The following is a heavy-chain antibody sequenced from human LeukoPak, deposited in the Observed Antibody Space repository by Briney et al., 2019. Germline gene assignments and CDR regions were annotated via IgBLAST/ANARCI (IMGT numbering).Heavy chain of an antibody. CDR3: ARQPALLRGDS. J-gene: IGHJ4*02. V-gene: IGHV4-39*01. CDR1: GGSISTSSSY. Sequence: PSETLSLTCDVSGGSISTSSSYWGWIRQPPGKGLEWIGSIYYSGSTYYNPSLRGRVTISLDTSKNQFSLKLSSVSAADTAVYYCARQPALLRGDSWGQGTLVTVSS. D-gene: IGHD2-15*01. CDR2: IYYSGST.